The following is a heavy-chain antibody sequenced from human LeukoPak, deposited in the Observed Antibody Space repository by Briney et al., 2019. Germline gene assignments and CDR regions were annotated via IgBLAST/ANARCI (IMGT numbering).Heavy chain of an antibody. D-gene: IGHD6-19*01. CDR1: GFILENYA. J-gene: IGHJ4*02. CDR2: ISGDGGST. Sequence: GGSLRLSCAAPGFILENYAIHWVRQAPGKGLEWVSLISGDGGSTFYADSVRGRFTISRDNTRKSLSLQMSSLRSEDTALYYCARESETSGWYDYWGQGTLVTVSS. CDR3: ARESETSGWYDY. V-gene: IGHV3-43*02.